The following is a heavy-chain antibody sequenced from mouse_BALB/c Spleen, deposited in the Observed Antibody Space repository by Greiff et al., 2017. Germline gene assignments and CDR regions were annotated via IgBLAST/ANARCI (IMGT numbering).Heavy chain of an antibody. Sequence: VQLKESGPGLVKPSQSLSLTCTVTGYSITSDYAWNWIRQFPGNKLEWMGYISYSGSTSYNPSLKSRISITRDTSKNQFFLQLNSVTTEDTATYYCARCGNYYYFDYWGQGTTLTVSS. V-gene: IGHV3-2*02. CDR1: GYSITSDYA. CDR2: ISYSGST. D-gene: IGHD2-1*01. J-gene: IGHJ2*01. CDR3: ARCGNYYYFDY.